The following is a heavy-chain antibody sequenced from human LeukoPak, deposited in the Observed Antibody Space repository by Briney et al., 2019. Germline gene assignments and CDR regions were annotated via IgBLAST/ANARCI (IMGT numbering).Heavy chain of an antibody. J-gene: IGHJ6*02. V-gene: IGHV3-33*01. CDR2: IWYDGSDK. CDR1: GFIFSSYG. Sequence: SGGSLRLSCAASGFIFSSYGMHWVRQAPGKGLEWVAVIWYDGSDKYYADSVKGRFTISRDNSKNTLYLQMNSLRVEDTAVYYCARDRILYGSGSPNNYYGMDVWGQGTTVTVSS. D-gene: IGHD3-10*01. CDR3: ARDRILYGSGSPNNYYGMDV.